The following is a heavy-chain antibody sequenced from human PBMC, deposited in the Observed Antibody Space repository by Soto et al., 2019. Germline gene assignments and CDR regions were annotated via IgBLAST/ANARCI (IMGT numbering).Heavy chain of an antibody. CDR1: GFTFSSCA. J-gene: IGHJ4*02. Sequence: GGSLRLSCAASGFTFSSCAMSWVRQAPGKGLEWVSAISGSGGSTYYADSVKGRFTISRDNSKNTLYLQMNSLRAEDTAVYYCAKMGPKYSSSWSGFDYWGQGPLVTGSS. CDR2: ISGSGGST. CDR3: AKMGPKYSSSWSGFDY. V-gene: IGHV3-23*01. D-gene: IGHD6-6*01.